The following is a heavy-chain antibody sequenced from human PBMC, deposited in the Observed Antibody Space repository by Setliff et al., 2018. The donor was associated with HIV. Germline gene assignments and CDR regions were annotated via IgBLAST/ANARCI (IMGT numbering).Heavy chain of an antibody. D-gene: IGHD3-22*01. V-gene: IGHV1-69*13. CDR1: GGTFSGHA. J-gene: IGHJ4*02. CDR2: IIPLFGTA. CDR3: ARLYSQEVPQGITMIVVARGFYFDY. Sequence: SVKVSCKAAGGTFSGHAINWVRQAPGQGVEWMGEIIPLFGTAHYAQRFQGRVTITADHSTSTAYMELSRLKSADTAVYYCARLYSQEVPQGITMIVVARGFYFDYWGQGTLVTVSS.